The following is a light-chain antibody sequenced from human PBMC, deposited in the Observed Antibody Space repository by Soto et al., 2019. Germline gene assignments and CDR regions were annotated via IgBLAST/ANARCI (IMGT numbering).Light chain of an antibody. CDR3: QQYYSYPRLT. CDR1: QGISSY. Sequence: AIRMTQSPSPLSASTGDRVTITCRASQGISSYLAWYQQKPGKAPKLLIYAASTLQSGVPSRFSGSGSGTDFTLTISCLQSEDFATYYCQQYYSYPRLTFGGGTKVDIK. CDR2: AAS. J-gene: IGKJ4*01. V-gene: IGKV1-8*01.